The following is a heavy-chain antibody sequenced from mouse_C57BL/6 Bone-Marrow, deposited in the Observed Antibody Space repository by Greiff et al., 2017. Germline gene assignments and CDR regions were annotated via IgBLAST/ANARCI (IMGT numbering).Heavy chain of an antibody. V-gene: IGHV2-2*01. J-gene: IGHJ4*01. CDR3: ARKRGYDYDGYYAMDY. D-gene: IGHD2-4*01. Sequence: VMLVESGPGLVQPSQRLSITCTVSGFSFTSYGVHWVRQSPGKGLEWLGVIWSGGSTDYNAAFISRMSISKDNSKGQVFFKMNSLQADDTAIYYCARKRGYDYDGYYAMDYWGQGTSVTVSS. CDR1: GFSFTSYG. CDR2: IWSGGST.